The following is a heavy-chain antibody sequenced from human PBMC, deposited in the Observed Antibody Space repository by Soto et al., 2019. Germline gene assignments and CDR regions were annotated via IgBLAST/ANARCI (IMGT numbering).Heavy chain of an antibody. D-gene: IGHD2-21*02. V-gene: IGHV1-2*02. CDR2: INPKSGGT. J-gene: IGHJ5*02. Sequence: QVQLVQSGAEVKKPGASVKVSCKASGYTFTDYFIHWVRQAPGQGLEWMGWINPKSGGTNYAPNFQGRVTMTRDTSTSTAYMELTWLRFDDKAVHDCASSRRFTAIQDDLWGQGTPVTVSS. CDR3: ASSRRFTAIQDDL. CDR1: GYTFTDYF.